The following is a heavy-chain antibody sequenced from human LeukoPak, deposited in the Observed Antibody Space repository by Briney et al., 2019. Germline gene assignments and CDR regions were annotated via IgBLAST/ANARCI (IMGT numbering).Heavy chain of an antibody. CDR3: AREGAAAGEFDY. CDR1: GGSISSYY. Sequence: SETLSLTCTVSGGSISSYYWSWIRQPPGKGLEWIGYIYYSGSTNYNPSLKSRVTISVDTSKNQFSLKLSSVTAADTAVYYCAREGAAAGEFDYWGQGTLVTVSS. D-gene: IGHD6-13*01. CDR2: IYYSGST. J-gene: IGHJ4*02. V-gene: IGHV4-59*12.